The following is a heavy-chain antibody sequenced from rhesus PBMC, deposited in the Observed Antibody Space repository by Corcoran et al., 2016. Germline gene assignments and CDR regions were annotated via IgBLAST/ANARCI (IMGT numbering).Heavy chain of an antibody. CDR2: IYGSSGST. CDR3: ARGIVGTPDY. CDR1: GGSISSGYD. J-gene: IGHJ4*01. Sequence: QVQLQESGPGVVKPSETLSLTCAVSGGSISSGYDWSWIRQPPGKGLEWIGYIYGSSGSTNNNPSLKKRVTSSKDASKNQFSLKLSSVTAADTAVYYCARGIVGTPDYWGQGVLVTVSS. V-gene: IGHV4-76*01. D-gene: IGHD1S39*01.